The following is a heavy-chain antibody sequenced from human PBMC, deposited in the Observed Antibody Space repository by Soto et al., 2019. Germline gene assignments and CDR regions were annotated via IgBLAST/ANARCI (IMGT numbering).Heavy chain of an antibody. CDR2: IYYSGST. CDR3: ARHSNRNYGLYYFDF. V-gene: IGHV4-59*08. D-gene: IGHD4-4*01. J-gene: IGHJ4*02. Sequence: PSETLSLTCTVSGGSVSSYYWGWIRQPPGKGLEWIGYIYYSGSTKYNPSLKSRVTMSVDTSNNQFSLKVSSVTAADTAVYYCARHSNRNYGLYYFDFWGLGALVTV. CDR1: GGSVSSYY.